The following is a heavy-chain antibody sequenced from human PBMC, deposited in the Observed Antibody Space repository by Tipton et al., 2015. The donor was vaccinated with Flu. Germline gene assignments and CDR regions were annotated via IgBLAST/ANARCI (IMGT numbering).Heavy chain of an antibody. CDR2: ISYNEKNI. Sequence: SLRLSCAISGFTFSTYAMHWVRQAPGKGLEWLSFISYNEKNIYYADSVKGRFTISRDDSKNTLALQMNSLTTEDTAIYYCAREPAPIGSPKSDAFEVWGQGTRVTVSS. CDR3: AREPAPIGSPKSDAFEV. V-gene: IGHV3-30*14. J-gene: IGHJ3*01. CDR1: GFTFSTYA. D-gene: IGHD3-10*01.